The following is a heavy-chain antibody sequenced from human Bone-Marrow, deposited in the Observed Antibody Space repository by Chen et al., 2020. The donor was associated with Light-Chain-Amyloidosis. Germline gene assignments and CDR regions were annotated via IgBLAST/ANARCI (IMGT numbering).Heavy chain of an antibody. CDR1: GFAFSSYA. D-gene: IGHD3-9*01. CDR3: AKDISYDDILPGYPADAFDI. Sequence: EVQLVESGGGLLQRGGSLRLSCAASGFAFSSYAMSWVRRAPGKGLGGVSTISGRGGSRYYGDSVKCRLTISRDNSKNALFLQMNSLRAEDTAVYYCAKDISYDDILPGYPADAFDIWGQGTMVTVSS. CDR2: ISGRGGSR. J-gene: IGHJ3*02. V-gene: IGHV3-23*04.